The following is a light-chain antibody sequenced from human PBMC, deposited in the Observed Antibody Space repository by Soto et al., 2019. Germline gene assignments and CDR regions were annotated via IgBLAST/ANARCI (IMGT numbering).Light chain of an antibody. J-gene: IGKJ5*01. V-gene: IGKV3-20*01. CDR1: QSVSSSY. CDR3: QQYGSSPPIT. CDR2: CAS. Sequence: EIVLTQSPSTLSLSPGERVTLSCRAGQSVSSSYLAWYQQKPGQAPRLLIYCASTRATGMPDRFSGSGSGTDFTLTISRLEPEDVTVYYCQQYGSSPPITFGQGTRLEI.